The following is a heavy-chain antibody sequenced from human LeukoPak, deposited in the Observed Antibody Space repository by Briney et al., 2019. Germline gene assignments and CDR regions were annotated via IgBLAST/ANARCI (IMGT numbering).Heavy chain of an antibody. V-gene: IGHV1-18*01. J-gene: IGHJ4*02. CDR2: ISAYNGNT. CDR1: GYTFTSYG. Sequence: ASVKVSCKASGYTFTSYGISWVRQAPGQGLEWMGWISAYNGNTNYAQKLQGRVTMTTDTSTSTAYFELRSLRSDDTAVYYCARVGSDSTPLVIYYYGSGITSAYFDYWGQGTLVTVSS. CDR3: ARVGSDSTPLVIYYYGSGITSAYFDY. D-gene: IGHD3-10*01.